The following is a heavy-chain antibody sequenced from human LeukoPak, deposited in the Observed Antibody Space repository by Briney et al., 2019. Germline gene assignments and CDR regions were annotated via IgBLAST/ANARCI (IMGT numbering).Heavy chain of an antibody. CDR1: GYTLTELC. CDR3: ATESYSGSHLYAFDI. CDR2: CNPEDGET. Sequence: GASVKVSCKVSGYTLTELCMHWVRQAPGKGLEWMGGCNPEDGETIYAQKFQGRVTMTEDTSTDTAYMELSSLRSEDTAVYYCATESYSGSHLYAFDIWGQGTMVTVSS. J-gene: IGHJ3*02. V-gene: IGHV1-24*01. D-gene: IGHD1-26*01.